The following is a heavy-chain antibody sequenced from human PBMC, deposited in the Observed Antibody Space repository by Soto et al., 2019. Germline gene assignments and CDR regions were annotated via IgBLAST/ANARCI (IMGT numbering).Heavy chain of an antibody. D-gene: IGHD1-26*01. CDR2: INHSGST. J-gene: IGHJ4*02. CDR1: GGSFSGYS. V-gene: IGHV4-34*01. CDR3: ARGLFSENFYSGGWYYFDY. Sequence: QVQLQQWGAGLLKPSETLSLTCDVYGGSFSGYSWTWIRQSPGKGLEWIGQINHSGSTTYNPSLKSRVTISLATAKIQVCLELGSVTAADTAVYYCARGLFSENFYSGGWYYFDYWGQGTLVTVSS.